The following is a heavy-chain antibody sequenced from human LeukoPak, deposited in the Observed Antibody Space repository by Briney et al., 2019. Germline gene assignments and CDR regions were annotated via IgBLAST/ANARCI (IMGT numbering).Heavy chain of an antibody. V-gene: IGHV3-74*01. J-gene: IGHJ4*02. CDR3: AREPAVHDYFDY. Sequence: PGGSLRLPCAASGFTFSSYWMHWVRQAPGKGLVWVSRINSDGSSTSYADSVKGRFTISRDNAKNTLYLQMNSLRAEDTAVYYCAREPAVHDYFDYWGQGTLVTVSS. CDR1: GFTFSSYW. D-gene: IGHD3-10*02. CDR2: INSDGSST.